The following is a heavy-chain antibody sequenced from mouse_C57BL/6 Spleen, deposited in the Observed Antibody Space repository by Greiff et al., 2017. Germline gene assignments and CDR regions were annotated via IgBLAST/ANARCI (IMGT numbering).Heavy chain of an antibody. D-gene: IGHD1-1*01. Sequence: QVHVKQPGAELVMPGASVKLSCKASGYTFTSYWMHWVKQRPGQGLEWIGEIDPSDSYTNYNQKFKGKSTLTVDKSSSTAYMQLSSLTSEDSAVYYCARFLLLRSFDYWGQGTTLTVSS. CDR2: IDPSDSYT. J-gene: IGHJ2*01. V-gene: IGHV1-69*01. CDR1: GYTFTSYW. CDR3: ARFLLLRSFDY.